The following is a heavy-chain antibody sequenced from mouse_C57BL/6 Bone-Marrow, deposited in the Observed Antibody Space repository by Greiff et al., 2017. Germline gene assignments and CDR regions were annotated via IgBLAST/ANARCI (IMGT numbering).Heavy chain of an antibody. CDR2: IWGVGST. Sequence: VQLVESGPGLVAPSQSLSITCTVSGFSLTSYGVDWVRQSPGKGLEWLGVIWGVGSTNYNSALKSRLSISKDNSKSRVFLKMSSLRTYDTAMYSCGSEDGGYWGQGALVTVSA. V-gene: IGHV2-6*01. CDR1: GFSLTSYG. CDR3: GSEDGGY. J-gene: IGHJ3*01.